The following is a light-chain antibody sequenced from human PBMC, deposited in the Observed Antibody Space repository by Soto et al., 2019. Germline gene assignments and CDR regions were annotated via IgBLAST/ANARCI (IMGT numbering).Light chain of an antibody. CDR2: VDS. CDR3: QVWDTSSDQV. CDR1: NIGSRS. V-gene: IGLV3-21*02. Sequence: SYELTQPPSVSVAPGQTARITCGGNNIGSRSVHWYQQKPGQAPVLVVYVDSDRPSGIPERFSGSKSGSTATLTISRVEAGDEADYYCQVWDTSSDQVFGGGTKLTVL. J-gene: IGLJ2*01.